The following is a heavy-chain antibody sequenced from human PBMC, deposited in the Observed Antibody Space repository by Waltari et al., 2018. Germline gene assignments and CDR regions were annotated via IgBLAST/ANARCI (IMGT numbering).Heavy chain of an antibody. Sequence: EVHLLESGGGLVQPGGSLRLSCAASGFTFSSYVMSWVRQAQGKGLEWVSALSGRGATTYYAASVKGRFTISRDNSKNTLYLQMNSLRAEDTAVYYCATSDWHPPYYFDYWGQGTLVTVSS. CDR3: ATSDWHPPYYFDY. D-gene: IGHD6-19*01. CDR2: LSGRGATT. V-gene: IGHV3-23*01. CDR1: GFTFSSYV. J-gene: IGHJ4*02.